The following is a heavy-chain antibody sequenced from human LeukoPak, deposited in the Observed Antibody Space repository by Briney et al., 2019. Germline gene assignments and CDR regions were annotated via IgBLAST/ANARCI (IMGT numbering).Heavy chain of an antibody. Sequence: ASVKVSCKASGGTINNHGMNWVRQAPGQGLEWMGWISTYDGGTNYAQKFRDRVTMLRDTSTSTAYMELRSLRSDDTAVYYCARDQPRRGPGNHDYWGQGTLVTVSS. D-gene: IGHD1-26*01. CDR1: GGTINNHG. V-gene: IGHV1-18*01. CDR3: ARDQPRRGPGNHDY. CDR2: ISTYDGGT. J-gene: IGHJ4*02.